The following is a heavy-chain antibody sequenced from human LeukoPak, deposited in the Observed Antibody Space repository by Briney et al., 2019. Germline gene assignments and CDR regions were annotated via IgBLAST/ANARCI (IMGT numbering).Heavy chain of an antibody. D-gene: IGHD1-26*01. CDR3: ARDGFFRATGDAFDI. CDR2: ISAYNGNT. CDR1: GYTFTSYG. J-gene: IGHJ3*02. Sequence: ASVKVSCKASGYTFTSYGISWVRQAPGQGLEWMGWISAYNGNTNYAQRLQGRVTMTTDTSTSTAYMELRSLRSDDTAVYYCARDGFFRATGDAFDIWGQGTMVTVSS. V-gene: IGHV1-18*01.